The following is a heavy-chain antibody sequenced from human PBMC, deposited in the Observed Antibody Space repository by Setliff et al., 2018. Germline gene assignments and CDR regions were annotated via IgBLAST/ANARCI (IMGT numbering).Heavy chain of an antibody. D-gene: IGHD3-3*01. CDR3: ARGPFLEWLLYYDY. V-gene: IGHV1-2*06. CDR1: GYTFTNYD. CDR2: INPNSGGT. J-gene: IGHJ4*02. Sequence: ASVKVSCKASGYTFTNYDINWVRQATGQGLEWMGRINPNSGGTNYAQKFQGRVTMTRDTSISTAYMELSRLRSDDTAVYYCARGPFLEWLLYYDYWGQGTLVTVSS.